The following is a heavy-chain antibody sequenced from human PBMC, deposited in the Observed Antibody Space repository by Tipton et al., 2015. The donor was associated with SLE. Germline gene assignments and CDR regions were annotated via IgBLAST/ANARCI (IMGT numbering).Heavy chain of an antibody. J-gene: IGHJ3*02. CDR3: ARDRDYYDSSGYYYRAFDI. D-gene: IGHD3-22*01. V-gene: IGHV3-21*04. Sequence: SLRLSCAASGFTFSSYSMNWVRQAPGKGLEWVSSISSSSSYTNYADSVKGRFTISRDNAKNSLYLQMNSLRAADTAVYYCARDRDYYDSSGYYYRAFDIWGQGTMVTVSS. CDR2: ISSSSSYT. CDR1: GFTFSSYS.